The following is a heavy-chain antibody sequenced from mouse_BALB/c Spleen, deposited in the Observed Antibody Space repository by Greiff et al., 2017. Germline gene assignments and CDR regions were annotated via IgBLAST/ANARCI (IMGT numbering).Heavy chain of an antibody. CDR3: ARWGGNYWYFDV. J-gene: IGHJ1*01. V-gene: IGHV1-54*01. CDR1: GYAFTNYL. Sequence: QVQLQQSGAELVRPGTSVKVSCKASGYAFTNYLIEWVKQRPGQGLEWIGVINPGSGGTNYNEKFKGKATLTADKSSSTAYMQLSSLTSDDSAVYFCARWGGNYWYFDVWGAGTTVTVSS. D-gene: IGHD1-1*01. CDR2: INPGSGGT.